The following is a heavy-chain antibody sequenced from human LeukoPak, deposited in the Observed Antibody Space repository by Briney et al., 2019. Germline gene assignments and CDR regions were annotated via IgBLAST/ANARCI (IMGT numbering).Heavy chain of an antibody. CDR1: GGTFSSYA. Sequence: GASVKVSCKASGGTFSSYAISWVRQAPGQGLEWMGGVIPIFGTANYAQKFQGRVTITADESTSTAYMELSSLRSEDTAVYYCARGYYGSGSYSYYFDYWGQGPLVTVSS. CDR2: VIPIFGTA. V-gene: IGHV1-69*01. J-gene: IGHJ4*02. D-gene: IGHD3-10*01. CDR3: ARGYYGSGSYSYYFDY.